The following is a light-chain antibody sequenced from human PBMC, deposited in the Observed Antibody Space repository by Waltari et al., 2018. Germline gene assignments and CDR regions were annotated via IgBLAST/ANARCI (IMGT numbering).Light chain of an antibody. J-gene: IGKJ1*01. CDR3: QQRSNWPPWT. Sequence: EIVLTQSPATLSLSPGERATPSCRASQSVSSYLAWYQPKPGQAPRLLIYDASNRATGIPARFSGSGSGTDFTHTISSLEPEDFAVYYCQQRSNWPPWTFGQGTKVEIK. CDR1: QSVSSY. CDR2: DAS. V-gene: IGKV3-11*01.